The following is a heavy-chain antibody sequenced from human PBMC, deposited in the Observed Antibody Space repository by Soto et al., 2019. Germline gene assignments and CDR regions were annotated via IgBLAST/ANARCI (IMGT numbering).Heavy chain of an antibody. J-gene: IGHJ4*02. V-gene: IGHV1-18*01. CDR3: ARDRGSYALDF. Sequence: QVQLVQSGAEVRKPGASVKVSCKASGYTFTNYGIIWVRQAPGQGLEWMGWISAYNGNRNYAQKTKGRVTMTTDTSTSTAYMKLRSLRSDDTAVYYCARDRGSYALDFWGQGTLVTVSS. CDR1: GYTFTNYG. D-gene: IGHD1-26*01. CDR2: ISAYNGNR.